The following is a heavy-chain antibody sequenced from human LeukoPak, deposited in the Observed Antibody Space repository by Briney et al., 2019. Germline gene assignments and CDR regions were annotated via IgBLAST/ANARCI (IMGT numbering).Heavy chain of an antibody. Sequence: GGSLRLSCAASGLSFSTYAMSWVRQAPGKGLEWVAGISGSGVDTHYAGSVNGRFRISRDKSANTLYLQMNSLREEDTALYYCASGTYRLGDYWGQGTQVAVSP. CDR3: ASGTYRLGDY. CDR1: GLSFSTYA. J-gene: IGHJ4*02. CDR2: ISGSGVDT. D-gene: IGHD3-10*01. V-gene: IGHV3-23*01.